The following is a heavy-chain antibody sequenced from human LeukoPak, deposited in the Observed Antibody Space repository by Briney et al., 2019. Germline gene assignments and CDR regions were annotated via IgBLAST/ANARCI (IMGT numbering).Heavy chain of an antibody. V-gene: IGHV4-30-2*01. CDR1: GDSITNNDW. Sequence: PSGTLSLTCAVSGDSITNNDWWSWIRQPPGKGLEWIGYIYHSGSTYYNPSLKSRVTISVDRSKNQFSLKLSSVTAADTAVYYCARDGSIRGYYYGMDVWGQGTTVTVSS. CDR3: ARDGSIRGYYYGMDV. D-gene: IGHD1-26*01. CDR2: IYHSGST. J-gene: IGHJ6*02.